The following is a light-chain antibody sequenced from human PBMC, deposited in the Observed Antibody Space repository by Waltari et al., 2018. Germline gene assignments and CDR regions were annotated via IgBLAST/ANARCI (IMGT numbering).Light chain of an antibody. CDR3: CSYTSISTVV. V-gene: IGLV2-14*03. J-gene: IGLJ2*01. CDR1: SRDIGGYNY. Sequence: QSALTQPASVSGSPGQSITISCTGSSRDIGGYNYVSWYQQYPGKAPKVLIYGVYNRPSGVADRVAGSKLDNTASLTISGLRAEDEAAYFCCSYTSISTVVFGGGTKVTVL. CDR2: GVY.